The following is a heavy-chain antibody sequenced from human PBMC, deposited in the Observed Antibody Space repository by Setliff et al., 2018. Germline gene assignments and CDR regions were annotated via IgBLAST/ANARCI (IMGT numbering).Heavy chain of an antibody. CDR1: GGSFSGYY. Sequence: SEPLSLTCAVYGGSFSGYYWSWIRQPTRKWMAWIGEILQRGSTNYNPSLKSRVTISMDTSKNQFSQRVSSVTAADTAVYYCARSFSRREKFLLDYWGQGALVTVSS. V-gene: IGHV4-34*12. J-gene: IGHJ4*02. CDR2: ILQRGST. CDR3: ARSFSRREKFLLDY.